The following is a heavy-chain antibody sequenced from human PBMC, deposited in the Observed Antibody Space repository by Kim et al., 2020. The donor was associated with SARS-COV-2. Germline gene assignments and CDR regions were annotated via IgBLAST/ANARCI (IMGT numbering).Heavy chain of an antibody. J-gene: IGHJ4*02. V-gene: IGHV3-11*01. Sequence: IHSADSEKGRFTISRDNAKNALYLQMNSRRAGDTAVYYCARSPLVSAPDSWGQGTLVTVSS. CDR3: ARSPLVSAPDS. CDR2: I. D-gene: IGHD3-10*01.